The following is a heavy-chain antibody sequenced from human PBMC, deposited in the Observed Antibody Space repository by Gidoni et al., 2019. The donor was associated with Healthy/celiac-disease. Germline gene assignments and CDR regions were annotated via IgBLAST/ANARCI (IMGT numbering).Heavy chain of an antibody. CDR2: IKSKTDGGTT. V-gene: IGHV3-15*01. CDR3: TTPYCSSNSCYHAGPI. D-gene: IGHD2-2*01. J-gene: IGHJ4*02. Sequence: GFTFSNAWMSWVRQAPGKGLEWVGRIKSKTDGGTTDYAAPVKGRFTISRDDPKNTLYLQMNSLKTENTAVYYCTTPYCSSNSCYHAGPIWGQGTLVTVSS. CDR1: GFTFSNAW.